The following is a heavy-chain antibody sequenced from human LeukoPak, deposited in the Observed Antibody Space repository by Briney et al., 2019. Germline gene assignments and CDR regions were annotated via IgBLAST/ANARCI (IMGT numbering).Heavy chain of an antibody. CDR2: IYPDGINK. V-gene: IGHV3-30*12. CDR3: ARDPNVVIVSASCFDY. D-gene: IGHD2-15*01. J-gene: IGHJ4*02. CDR1: GFTFTTYG. Sequence: GGSLRLSCAASGFTFTTYGMHWVRQAPGKGLEWVACIYPDGINKDYADSVKGRFIISRDDSKNTLYLQMNSLRAEDTAVYYCARDPNVVIVSASCFDYWGQGTLVTVSS.